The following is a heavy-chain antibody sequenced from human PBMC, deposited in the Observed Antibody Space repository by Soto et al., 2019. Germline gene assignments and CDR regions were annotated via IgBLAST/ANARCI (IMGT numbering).Heavy chain of an antibody. V-gene: IGHV4-59*01. CDR1: GGSISSYY. CDR2: IYYSGST. D-gene: IGHD3-10*01. Sequence: SETLSLTCTVSGGSISSYYWSWIRQPPGKGLEWIGYIYYSGSTNYNPSLKSRVTISVDTSKNQFSLKLSSVTAADTAVYYCARGSTGSGSYSALEHYFDYWGQGTLVTAPQ. J-gene: IGHJ4*02. CDR3: ARGSTGSGSYSALEHYFDY.